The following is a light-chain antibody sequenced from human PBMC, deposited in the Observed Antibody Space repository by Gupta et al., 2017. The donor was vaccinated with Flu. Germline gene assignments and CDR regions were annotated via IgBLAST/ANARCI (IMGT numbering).Light chain of an antibody. CDR3: ADCDDSRSCVV. CDR1: SSNIGSNY. Sequence: QSVLTQPPSASGPPWPRVTITCSGSSSNIGSNYVYWSQQLPGTAPKLLIYRNNQRPSVVPDRFSGSKYGTSASLTITGLQAEDEADYYCADCDDSRSCVVFGGGTKLTVL. CDR2: RNN. V-gene: IGLV1-47*01. J-gene: IGLJ2*01.